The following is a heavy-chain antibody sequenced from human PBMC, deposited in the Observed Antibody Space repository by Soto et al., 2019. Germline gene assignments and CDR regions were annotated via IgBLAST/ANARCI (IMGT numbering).Heavy chain of an antibody. CDR2: MYYSGST. V-gene: IGHV4-59*01. CDR1: GGSINNDY. D-gene: IGHD6-13*01. Sequence: QVQLQESGPGLVKPSETLSLTCTVSGGSINNDYWSWIRQPPGKGLEWIGHMYYSGSTNYNPSLKSRVTISVDTSKNQFSLKLSSVIAADTAVYYCAREASAGPFDYWGQGTLVTVSS. J-gene: IGHJ4*02. CDR3: AREASAGPFDY.